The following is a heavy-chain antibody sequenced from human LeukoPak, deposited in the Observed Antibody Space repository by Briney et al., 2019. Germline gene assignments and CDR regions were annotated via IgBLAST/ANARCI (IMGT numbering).Heavy chain of an antibody. J-gene: IGHJ4*02. CDR2: VSAYNGNT. CDR3: ARGLPGEKAFDY. D-gene: IGHD2-2*01. CDR1: GYTFTSYG. V-gene: IGHV1-18*01. Sequence: GASVKVSCKASGYTFTSYGISWVRQAPGQGREWMGWVSAYNGNTHYAQKLQGRVTMTTDTSPSTAHMELRSLRSDDAGVFYCARGLPGEKAFDYWGQGTLVTVSS.